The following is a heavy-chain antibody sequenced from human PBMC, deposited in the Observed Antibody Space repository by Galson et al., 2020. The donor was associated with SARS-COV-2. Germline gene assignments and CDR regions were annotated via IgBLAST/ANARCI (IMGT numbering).Heavy chain of an antibody. V-gene: IGHV4-39*01. D-gene: IGHD3-10*01. CDR1: GGSISSSSYY. CDR3: ARQHRERGLSGGFDY. J-gene: IGHJ4*02. Sequence: ETSETLSLTCTVSGGSISSSSYYWGWIRQPPGKGLEWIASLYYDGSTYYKPSLRSRGSTSVDTSKNQLSLRLTSVTAADTALYYCARQHRERGLSGGFDYWGQGNLVTVSS. CDR2: LYYDGST.